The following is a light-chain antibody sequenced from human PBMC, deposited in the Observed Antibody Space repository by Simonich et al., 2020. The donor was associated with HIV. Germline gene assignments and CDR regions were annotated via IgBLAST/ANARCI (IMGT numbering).Light chain of an antibody. CDR2: KDS. CDR3: QSADSSGTVV. V-gene: IGLV3-25*03. CDR1: ALPKQY. Sequence: SYELTQPPSVSVSPGPTARITCSGDALPKQYAYWYQQKPGQAPVLGIYKDSERPSGIHERFSGSSSGTTVTLTISGVQAEDEADYYCQSADSSGTVVFGGGTKLTVL. J-gene: IGLJ2*01.